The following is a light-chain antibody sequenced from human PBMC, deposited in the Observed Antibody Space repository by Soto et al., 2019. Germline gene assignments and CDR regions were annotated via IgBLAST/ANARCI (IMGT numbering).Light chain of an antibody. CDR3: QQYDNLPIT. Sequence: DIQMTQSPSSLSASVGDRVTISCQASQDISNYLNWYQQKPGKAPELLIFDASNLETGVPSRFSGSGSGTYFTFTISSLQPEDVATYYCQQYDNLPITFGQGTRLEIK. V-gene: IGKV1-33*01. CDR1: QDISNY. CDR2: DAS. J-gene: IGKJ5*01.